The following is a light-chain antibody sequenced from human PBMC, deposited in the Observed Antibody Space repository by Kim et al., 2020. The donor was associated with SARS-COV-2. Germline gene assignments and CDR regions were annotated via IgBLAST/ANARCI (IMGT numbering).Light chain of an antibody. V-gene: IGKV3-15*01. Sequence: EIVMTQSPVTLSVSPGERATLSCRASQSVSSNLAWYQQKPGQAPRLLIYGASTRATGIPARFSGSGSGTEFTLTISSLQSEDSAVYYCQQYNNWPPLTFGGGTKLEI. CDR3: QQYNNWPPLT. J-gene: IGKJ4*01. CDR2: GAS. CDR1: QSVSSN.